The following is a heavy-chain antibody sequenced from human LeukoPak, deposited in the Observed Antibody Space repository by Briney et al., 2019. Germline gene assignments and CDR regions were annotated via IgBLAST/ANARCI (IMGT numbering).Heavy chain of an antibody. CDR3: ARVEISRFDP. V-gene: IGHV3-11*01. CDR2: ISSSGSTI. D-gene: IGHD5-24*01. Sequence: GGSLRLSCAASGSTFSDYYMSWIRQAPGKGLEWVSHISSSGSTIYYVDFVKGRFTISRDNAKNSLYLQMNSLRAEDTAVYYCARVEISRFDPWGQGTLVTVSS. J-gene: IGHJ5*02. CDR1: GSTFSDYY.